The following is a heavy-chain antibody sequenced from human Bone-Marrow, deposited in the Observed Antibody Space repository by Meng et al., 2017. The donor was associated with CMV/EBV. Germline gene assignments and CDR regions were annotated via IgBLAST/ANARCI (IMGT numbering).Heavy chain of an antibody. CDR1: GYTFTGYY. D-gene: IGHD3-3*01. Sequence: ASVKVSCKASGYTFTGYYMHWVRQATGQGLEWMGWMNPNSGNTGYAQKFQGRVTITRNTSISTAYMELSSLRSEDTAVYYCARMGYYDFWSGFYGMDVWGQGTTVTVSS. CDR3: ARMGYYDFWSGFYGMDV. J-gene: IGHJ6*02. V-gene: IGHV1-8*03. CDR2: MNPNSGNT.